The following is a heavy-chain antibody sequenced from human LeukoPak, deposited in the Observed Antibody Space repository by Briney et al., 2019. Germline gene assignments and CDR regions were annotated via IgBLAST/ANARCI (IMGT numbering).Heavy chain of an antibody. CDR3: ASGPPPMVRGVISAFDI. Sequence: PSETLSLTCAVSGGSINSGSYYWSWIRQPPGKGLEWIGYIYYSGSTNYNPSLKSRVTISVDTSKNQFSLKLSSVTAADTAVYYCASGPPPMVRGVISAFDIWGQGTMVTVSS. CDR2: IYYSGST. D-gene: IGHD3-10*01. CDR1: GGSINSGSYY. J-gene: IGHJ3*02. V-gene: IGHV4-61*01.